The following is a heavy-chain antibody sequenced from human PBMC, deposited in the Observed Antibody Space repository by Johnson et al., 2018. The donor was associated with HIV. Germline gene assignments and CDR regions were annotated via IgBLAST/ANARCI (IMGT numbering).Heavy chain of an antibody. CDR2: ISYDGSNK. CDR1: GFTFSSYA. D-gene: IGHD2-8*01. J-gene: IGHJ3*02. V-gene: IGHV3-30*04. Sequence: QVQLVESGGGVVQPGRSLRLSCAASGFTFSSYAMHWVRQAPGKGLEWVAVISYDGSNKYYADSVKGRFTISRDNSKNTLYLQMNSLSAEDTAVYYCAKGGAAPAAYGAFDIWGQGTMVTVSS. CDR3: AKGGAAPAAYGAFDI.